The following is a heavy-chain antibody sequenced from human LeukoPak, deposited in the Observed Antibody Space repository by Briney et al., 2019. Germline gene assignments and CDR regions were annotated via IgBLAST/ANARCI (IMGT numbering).Heavy chain of an antibody. J-gene: IGHJ4*02. D-gene: IGHD6-19*01. CDR2: INPNSGGT. V-gene: IGHV1-2*02. Sequence: ASVKVSCKASGYTFTGYYIHWVRQAPGQGLEWMGWINPNSGGTNYAQKFQGRVTMTRDTSISTAYMELSRLRSDDTAVYYCAKYSSGWYPDYWSQGTLVTVSS. CDR3: AKYSSGWYPDY. CDR1: GYTFTGYY.